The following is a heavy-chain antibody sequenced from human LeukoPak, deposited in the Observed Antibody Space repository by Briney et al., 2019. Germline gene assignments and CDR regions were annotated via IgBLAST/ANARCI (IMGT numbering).Heavy chain of an antibody. V-gene: IGHV3-23*01. Sequence: GGSLRLSCAASGFTFSSDAMTWVRQAPGKGLEWVSTISGSGVYTYDADSVKGRFTISRDNSKKTLYLQMDSLRADDTAVYYCAKRRAGATDFWGQGTLVTVSS. CDR2: ISGSGVYT. CDR1: GFTFSSDA. D-gene: IGHD1-26*01. J-gene: IGHJ4*02. CDR3: AKRRAGATDF.